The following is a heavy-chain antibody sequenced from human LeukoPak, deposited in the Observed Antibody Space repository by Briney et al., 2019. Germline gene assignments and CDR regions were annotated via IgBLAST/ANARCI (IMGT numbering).Heavy chain of an antibody. CDR2: IYYSGST. CDR1: GGSISSYY. J-gene: IGHJ4*02. D-gene: IGHD3-22*01. V-gene: IGHV4-59*01. Sequence: SETLSLTCTVSGGSISSYYWSWIRQPPGKGLEWMGYIYYSGSTNYNPSLKSRVTISVDTSKNQFSLKLSSVTAADTAVYYCAGTNYASSGYYADYYFDYWGQGTLVTVSS. CDR3: AGTNYASSGYYADYYFDY.